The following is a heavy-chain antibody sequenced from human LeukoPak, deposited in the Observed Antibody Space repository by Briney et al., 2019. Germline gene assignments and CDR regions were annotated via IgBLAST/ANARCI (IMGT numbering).Heavy chain of an antibody. CDR3: VRDGDAYDFDL. V-gene: IGHV3-74*01. J-gene: IGHJ4*02. CDR2: IKSDGSWT. D-gene: IGHD5-12*01. CDR1: GLSIRGYW. Sequence: PGGSLRLSCAASGLSIRGYWMHWVRQAPGKGLMWVSRIKSDGSWTNYADSVRGRFTISRDNAKNTLFLQMVGLRAEDTAIYYCVRDGDAYDFDLWGQGILVTVSS.